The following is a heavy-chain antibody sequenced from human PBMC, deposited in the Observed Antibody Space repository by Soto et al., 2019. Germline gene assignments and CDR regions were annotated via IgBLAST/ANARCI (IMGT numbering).Heavy chain of an antibody. V-gene: IGHV1-69*08. J-gene: IGHJ3*01. Sequence: QVQLVQSGAEVKKPGSSVKVSCKAPGCTFSTYIISWVRQAPGQELEWMGRIIPIPDITDHAQKFQGRVTFSADKSTSTAYMELSSLRSEHTAVYYSARDGITTRGYAFDLWCQGTMLTVSS. CDR1: GCTFSTYI. CDR3: ARDGITTRGYAFDL. D-gene: IGHD3-3*01. CDR2: IIPIPDIT.